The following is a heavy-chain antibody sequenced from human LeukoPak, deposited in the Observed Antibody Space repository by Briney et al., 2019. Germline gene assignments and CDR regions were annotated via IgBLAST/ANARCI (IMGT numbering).Heavy chain of an antibody. CDR3: ARHFYGSGSYRAYGMDV. CDR1: GGSISSYY. CDR2: IYYTGST. J-gene: IGHJ6*02. Sequence: SETLSLTCTVSGGSISSYYWSWIRQPPGKGLEWIGYIYYTGSTNYNSSLKSRVTISVDTSKNQFSLKLSSVTAADTAVYYCARHFYGSGSYRAYGMDVWGQGTTVTISS. V-gene: IGHV4-59*08. D-gene: IGHD3-10*01.